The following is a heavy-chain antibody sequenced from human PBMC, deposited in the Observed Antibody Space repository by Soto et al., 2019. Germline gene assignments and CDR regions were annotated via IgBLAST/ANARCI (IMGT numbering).Heavy chain of an antibody. J-gene: IGHJ4*02. CDR3: VRAWESTTQTWGFGDS. Sequence: QVQLVQSGAEVKKPGSSVKVSCKASGGTFSSYTITWVRQAPGQGLEWLGRIIPIFGGTNYAQKFQDRVTITADRSTTTAYMELSRLRSEDTPVYYCVRAWESTTQTWGFGDSWGQGTLVTVSS. CDR1: GGTFSSYT. V-gene: IGHV1-69*08. CDR2: IIPIFGGT. D-gene: IGHD1-1*01.